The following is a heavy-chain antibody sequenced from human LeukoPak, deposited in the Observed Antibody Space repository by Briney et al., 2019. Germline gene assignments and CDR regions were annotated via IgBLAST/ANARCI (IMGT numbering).Heavy chain of an antibody. CDR3: AKDGNKYSSGWSPFDY. J-gene: IGHJ4*02. CDR2: ISGSGGST. D-gene: IGHD6-19*01. CDR1: GFTFSSYG. V-gene: IGHV3-23*01. Sequence: GGSLRLSCAASGFTFSSYGMSWVRQAPGQGLEWVSAISGSGGSTYYTDSVKGRFTISRDNSKNTLYLQMNSLRAEDTAVYYCAKDGNKYSSGWSPFDYWGQGTLVTVSA.